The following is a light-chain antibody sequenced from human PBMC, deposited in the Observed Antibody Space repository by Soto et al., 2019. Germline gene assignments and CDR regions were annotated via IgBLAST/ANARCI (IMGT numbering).Light chain of an antibody. CDR2: DVS. CDR1: SSDVGGYNY. Sequence: QSALTQPRSVSGSPGQSVTISCTGTSSDVGGYNYVSWYQQHPGKAPKLMIYDVSKRPSGVPDRFSGSKSGNTASLTISGLQAKDEADYYCCSYAGSYPHVVFGGGTKLTVL. V-gene: IGLV2-11*01. CDR3: CSYAGSYPHVV. J-gene: IGLJ2*01.